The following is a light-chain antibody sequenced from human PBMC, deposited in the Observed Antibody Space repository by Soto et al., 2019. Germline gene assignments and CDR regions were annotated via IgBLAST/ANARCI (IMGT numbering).Light chain of an antibody. Sequence: QSVLTQPASVSGSPGQSITISCAGTSSDIGGSNYVSWYQQHPGKAPKLMIYGVSNRPSGVSNRFSGSKSGHTASLTISGLQAEDEGDDFCYSSRSSSSTFYVFGTGTKLTVL. V-gene: IGLV2-14*03. J-gene: IGLJ1*01. CDR1: SSDIGGSNY. CDR2: GVS. CDR3: YSSRSSSSTFYV.